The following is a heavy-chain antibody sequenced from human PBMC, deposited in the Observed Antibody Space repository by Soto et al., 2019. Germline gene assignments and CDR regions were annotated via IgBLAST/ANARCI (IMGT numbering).Heavy chain of an antibody. J-gene: IGHJ6*02. CDR2: IYYSGST. Sequence: PSETLSLTCAVSGGSISSSNWWSWIRQPPGKGLEWIGSIYYSGSTYYNPSLKSRVTISVDTSKNQFSLKLSSVTAADTAVYYCARQNPAQGYYYGMDVWGQGTTVTVSS. CDR1: GGSISSSNW. V-gene: IGHV4-39*01. CDR3: ARQNPAQGYYYGMDV.